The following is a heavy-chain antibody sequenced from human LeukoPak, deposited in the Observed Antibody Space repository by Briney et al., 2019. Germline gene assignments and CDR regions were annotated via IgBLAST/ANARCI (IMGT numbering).Heavy chain of an antibody. J-gene: IGHJ4*02. Sequence: PGGSLRLSCAASGFTVSSNYMSWVRQAPGKGLEWVSGIYSGGSTYYADFVQGRCTISRDNYKKTLYLQMNSRRAEDTTVYYCAEKAGLFLWLGELVRDGVTDYWGQGTLVTVSS. CDR1: GFTVSSNY. CDR2: IYSGGST. V-gene: IGHV3-66*01. CDR3: AEKAGLFLWLGELVRDGVTDY. D-gene: IGHD3-10*01.